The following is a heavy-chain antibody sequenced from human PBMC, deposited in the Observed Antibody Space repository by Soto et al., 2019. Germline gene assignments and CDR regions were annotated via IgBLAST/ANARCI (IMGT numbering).Heavy chain of an antibody. CDR2: INHSGST. V-gene: IGHV4-34*01. CDR1: GGSFSGYY. Sequence: SETLSLTCAVYGGSFSGYYWSWIRQPPGKGLEWIGEINHSGSTNYNPSLKSRVTISVDTSKNQFSLKLSSVTAADTAVYYCARGRRYQLLSSFDPWGQGTLVTV. CDR3: ARGRRYQLLSSFDP. D-gene: IGHD2-2*01. J-gene: IGHJ5*02.